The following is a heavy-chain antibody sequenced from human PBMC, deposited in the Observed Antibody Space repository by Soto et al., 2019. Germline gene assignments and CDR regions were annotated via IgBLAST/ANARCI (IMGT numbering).Heavy chain of an antibody. V-gene: IGHV3-73*02. CDR2: IRNKANSYAT. Sequence: EVQLVESGGGLVQPGGSLKLSCAASGFTFSGSSVHWVRQASGKGLEWVGRIRNKANSYATAYAASVRGRFTISRDDSKNTAFLQMNSLNTEDTAVYYCISHSQEDMIRTWGQGTLVTVSS. D-gene: IGHD2-15*01. CDR1: GFTFSGSS. J-gene: IGHJ4*02. CDR3: ISHSQEDMIRT.